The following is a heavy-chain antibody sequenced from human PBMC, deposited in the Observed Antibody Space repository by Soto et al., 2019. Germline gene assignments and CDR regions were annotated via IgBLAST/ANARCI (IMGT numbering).Heavy chain of an antibody. D-gene: IGHD3-16*01. CDR1: GGSISGHY. Sequence: SETLSLTCTVSGGSISGHYCSWLRQPPGKGLEWIGYTHYSGSTNYNPSLKSRMSISVDTSKNHCSLSLSSVTAADTAVYYCAKDLGRAMAPFGYWGQGTLVTVSS. J-gene: IGHJ4*02. CDR2: THYSGST. V-gene: IGHV4-59*11. CDR3: AKDLGRAMAPFGY.